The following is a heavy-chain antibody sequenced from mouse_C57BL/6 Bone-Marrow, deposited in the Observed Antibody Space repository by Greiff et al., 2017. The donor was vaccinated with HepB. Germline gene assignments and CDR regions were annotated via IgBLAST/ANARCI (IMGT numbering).Heavy chain of an antibody. CDR1: GYTFTSYW. CDR2: IHPNSGST. V-gene: IGHV1-64*01. Sequence: QVQLQQPGAELVKPGASVKLSCKASGYTFTSYWMHWVKQRPGQGLEWIGMIHPNSGSTNYNEKFKSKATLTVDKSSSTAYMQLSSLTSEDSAVYYCARPNYGSGYYAMDYWGQGTSVTVSS. J-gene: IGHJ4*01. D-gene: IGHD1-1*01. CDR3: ARPNYGSGYYAMDY.